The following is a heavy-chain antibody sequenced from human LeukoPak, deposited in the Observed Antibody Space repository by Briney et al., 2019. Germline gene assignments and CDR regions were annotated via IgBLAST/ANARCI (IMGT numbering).Heavy chain of an antibody. V-gene: IGHV4-31*03. D-gene: IGHD4-17*01. CDR2: IYYSGST. Sequence: SQTLSLTCTVSGGSISSGGYYWSWIRQHPGKGLEWIGYIYYSGSTYYNPSLKSRVTISVDTSKNQFSLKLSSVTAADTAVYYCARAATIYGVPDYWGQGTLVTVSS. J-gene: IGHJ4*02. CDR1: GGSISSGGYY. CDR3: ARAATIYGVPDY.